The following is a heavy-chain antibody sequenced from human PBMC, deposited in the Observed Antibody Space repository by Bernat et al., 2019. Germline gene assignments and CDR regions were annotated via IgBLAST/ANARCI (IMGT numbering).Heavy chain of an antibody. V-gene: IGHV3-23*04. CDR3: ARARRWFGELSSPSNGMDV. Sequence: EVQLVESGGGLVQPGGSLRLSCAASGFTFSSYAMSWVRQAPGKGLEWVSAISGSGGSTYYADSVKGRFTISRDNSKNTLYLQMNSLRAEDTAVYYCARARRWFGELSSPSNGMDVWGQGTTVTVSS. D-gene: IGHD3-10*01. J-gene: IGHJ6*02. CDR2: ISGSGGST. CDR1: GFTFSSYA.